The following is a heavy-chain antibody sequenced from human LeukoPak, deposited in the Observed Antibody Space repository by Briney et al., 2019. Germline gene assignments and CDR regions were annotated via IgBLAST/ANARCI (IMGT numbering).Heavy chain of an antibody. Sequence: PGGSLRLSCAASGFTFSSHAMSWVRQAPGKGLEWVSAISGSGGSTYYADSVKGRFTISRDNSKNTLYLQMNSLRAEDTAVYYCAKRHDYTYYFDYWGQGTLVTVSS. V-gene: IGHV3-23*01. CDR3: AKRHDYTYYFDY. CDR2: ISGSGGST. CDR1: GFTFSSHA. D-gene: IGHD4/OR15-4a*01. J-gene: IGHJ4*02.